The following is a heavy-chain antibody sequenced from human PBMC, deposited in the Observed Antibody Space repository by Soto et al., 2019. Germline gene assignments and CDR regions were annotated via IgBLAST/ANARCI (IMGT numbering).Heavy chain of an antibody. J-gene: IGHJ5*02. CDR3: ARDHENGEWFDP. V-gene: IGHV4-4*07. Sequence: QVQLQESGPGLVNPSETLSLTCTVTTDSMTNNYWSWIRQPAGKGLEWIGHIFPGGSTNYNPSLRSRVTMSVDTSRSQLSLRLTSVTAADTAVYYCARDHENGEWFDPWGQGTLVTVSS. CDR1: TDSMTNNY. CDR2: IFPGGST. D-gene: IGHD3-10*01.